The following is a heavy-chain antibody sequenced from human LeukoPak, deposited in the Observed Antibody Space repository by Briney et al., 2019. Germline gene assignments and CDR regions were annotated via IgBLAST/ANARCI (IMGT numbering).Heavy chain of an antibody. J-gene: IGHJ4*02. D-gene: IGHD4-4*01. CDR1: GGSISSYY. V-gene: IGHV4-59*01. Sequence: SETLSLTCTVSGGSISSYYWSWIRQPPGKGLEWIGYIYYSGSTNYNPSLKSRVTISVDTSKNQFSLKLSSVTAADTAVYYCAALHDYSNYADYWGQGTLATVSS. CDR3: AALHDYSNYADY. CDR2: IYYSGST.